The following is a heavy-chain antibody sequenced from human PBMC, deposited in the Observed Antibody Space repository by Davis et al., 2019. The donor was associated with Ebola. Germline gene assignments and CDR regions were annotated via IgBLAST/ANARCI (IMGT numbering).Heavy chain of an antibody. V-gene: IGHV3-7*03. CDR2: IKQDGSEK. CDR3: TRGRDRWGHYYDSKRRDFDY. J-gene: IGHJ4*02. D-gene: IGHD3-22*01. Sequence: ETLSLTCTVSGGSISSYYWSWIRQPPGKGLEWVANIKQDGSEKYYVDSVKGRFTISRDNAKNSLYLQMNSLRAEDTAVYYCTRGRDRWGHYYDSKRRDFDYWGQGTLVTVSS. CDR1: GGSISSYY.